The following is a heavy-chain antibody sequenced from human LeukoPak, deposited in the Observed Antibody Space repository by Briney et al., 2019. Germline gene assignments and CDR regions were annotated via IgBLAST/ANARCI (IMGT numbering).Heavy chain of an antibody. D-gene: IGHD3-9*01. V-gene: IGHV4-31*03. CDR2: IYYSGST. Sequence: SQTLSLTSTVSGGSISSGGYYWSWIRQHPGKGLEWIGYIYYSGSTYYNPSLKSRVTISVDTSKNQFSLKLSSVTAADTAVYYCARVYFEYAFDIWGQGTMVTVSS. CDR3: ARVYFEYAFDI. J-gene: IGHJ3*02. CDR1: GGSISSGGYY.